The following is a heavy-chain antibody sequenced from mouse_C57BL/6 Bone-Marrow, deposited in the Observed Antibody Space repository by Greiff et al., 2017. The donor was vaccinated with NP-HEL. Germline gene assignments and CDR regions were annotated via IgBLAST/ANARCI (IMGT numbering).Heavy chain of an antibody. CDR1: GYTFTDYY. J-gene: IGHJ4*01. CDR2: INPNNGGT. CDR3: ARRTYYYGSSYDAMDY. D-gene: IGHD1-1*01. V-gene: IGHV1-26*01. Sequence: EVQLQQSGPELVKPGASVKISCKASGYTFTDYYMNWVKQSHGKSLEWIGDINPNNGGTSYNQKFKGKATLTVDKSSSTAYMELRSLTSDEYAVYYCARRTYYYGSSYDAMDYWGQGTSVTVSS.